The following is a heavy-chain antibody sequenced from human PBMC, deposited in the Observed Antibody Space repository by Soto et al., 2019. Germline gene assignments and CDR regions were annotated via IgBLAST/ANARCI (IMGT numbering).Heavy chain of an antibody. V-gene: IGHV3-33*01. CDR1: GFTFSSYG. Sequence: GGSLRLSCAASGFTFSSYGMHWVRQAPGKGLEWVAVIWYDGSNKYYADSVKGRFTISRDNSKNTLYLQMNSLRAEDTAVYYCARAPLWFGETLYYMDVWGKGTTVTVSS. CDR2: IWYDGSNK. J-gene: IGHJ6*03. CDR3: ARAPLWFGETLYYMDV. D-gene: IGHD3-10*01.